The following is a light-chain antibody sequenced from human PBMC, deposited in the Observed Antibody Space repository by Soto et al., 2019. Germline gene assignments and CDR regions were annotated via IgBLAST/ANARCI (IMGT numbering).Light chain of an antibody. CDR2: DAS. CDR3: QQANSFPHT. CDR1: QGISNW. Sequence: EIQMTQSPSTLSASIGDSVTLTCRASQGISNWLAWYQQKPGKAPTLLVYDASKLETGVPSRFRGSGSGTDFTLTISSLQPEDFATYYCQQANSFPHTFGQGTRLEIK. J-gene: IGKJ5*01. V-gene: IGKV1-12*01.